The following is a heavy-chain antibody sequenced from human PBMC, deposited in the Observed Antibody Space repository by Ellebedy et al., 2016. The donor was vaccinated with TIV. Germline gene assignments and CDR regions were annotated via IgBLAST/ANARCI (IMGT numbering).Heavy chain of an antibody. D-gene: IGHD6-13*01. CDR3: ARDMRGTGYSNSWSFDY. V-gene: IGHV3-33*01. CDR2: IWYDGGNK. J-gene: IGHJ4*02. CDR1: GFTFSSYG. Sequence: PGGSLRLSCAASGFTFSSYGMHWVRHAPGKGLEWVAVIWYDGGNKYYADSVKGRFTISRDNSKNTLYLQMNRLRAEDTAVYYCARDMRGTGYSNSWSFDYWGQGTLVTVSS.